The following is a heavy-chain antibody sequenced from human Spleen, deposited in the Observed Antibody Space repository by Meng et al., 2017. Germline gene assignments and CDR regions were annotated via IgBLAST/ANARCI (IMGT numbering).Heavy chain of an antibody. V-gene: IGHV4-4*02. CDR3: ATSLDFWTGDHSGY. CDR2: IYHSGST. Sequence: QVQLQESGPGLVKPSGTRSLTFAVSGGSISSTNWWSWVRQPPGKGLEWIGEIYHSGSTNSNPSLKSRVTISVDTSKNQFSLKLVSVTAADTAVYYCATSLDFWTGDHSGYWGQGILVTVSS. J-gene: IGHJ4*02. CDR1: GGSISSTNW. D-gene: IGHD3/OR15-3a*01.